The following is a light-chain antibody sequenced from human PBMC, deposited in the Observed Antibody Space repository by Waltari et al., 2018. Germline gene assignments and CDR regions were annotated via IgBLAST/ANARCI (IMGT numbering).Light chain of an antibody. CDR2: WAS. CDR3: QQYYITPLS. Sequence: DIVMTQSPDSLAVSLGERATINCKSSQSVLYSSDNRNYLAWYQQKPGQPPNLLIYWASTRESGVPDRFSGSGSGTDFTLTISNLQAEDVAVYYCQQYYITPLSFGGGTKVEIK. V-gene: IGKV4-1*01. CDR1: QSVLYSSDNRNY. J-gene: IGKJ4*01.